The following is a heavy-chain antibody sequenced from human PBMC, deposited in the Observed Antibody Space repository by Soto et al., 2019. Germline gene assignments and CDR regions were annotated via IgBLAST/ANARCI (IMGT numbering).Heavy chain of an antibody. J-gene: IGHJ6*03. V-gene: IGHV2-5*02. D-gene: IGHD3-16*01. CDR2: IYWDDEK. CDR3: AHGRGVPGGISWYSYYYMDV. CDR1: GFSLSASGVS. Sequence: QITLKESGPTLVKPTQSLTLTCSFSGFSLSASGVSVGWIRQPPGKALEWLGMIYWDDEKRYSPSLKDRLIITKDTSRNQVVLALSNMDPVDTATYFCAHGRGVPGGISWYSYYYMDVWGKGTTVTVSS.